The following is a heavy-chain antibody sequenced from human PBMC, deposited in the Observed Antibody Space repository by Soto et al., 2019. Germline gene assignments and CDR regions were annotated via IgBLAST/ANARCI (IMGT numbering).Heavy chain of an antibody. CDR2: IYYIGST. J-gene: IGHJ4*02. CDR3: ARHATGWTYPLDY. V-gene: IGHV4-59*08. CDR1: SGSISGSY. D-gene: IGHD3-3*01. Sequence: QVQLQESDPGLVKPSETLSLTCTVSSGSISGSYWAWIRQPPGKGLEYIGHIYYIGSTNYSPSLQSRVTMSVDTSKNQFSLKLTSVTAADTAVYYCARHATGWTYPLDYWGQGTLVTVSS.